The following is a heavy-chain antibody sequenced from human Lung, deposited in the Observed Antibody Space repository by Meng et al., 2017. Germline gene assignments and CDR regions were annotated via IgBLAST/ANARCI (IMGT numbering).Heavy chain of an antibody. J-gene: IGHJ4*02. CDR2: LGAHDGDT. V-gene: IGHV1-18*01. D-gene: IGHD3-10*01. CDR3: ARGTPGRSYSDY. CDR1: DYTFTGYG. Sequence: QVQPVQSGPEVKKPGASVKVSCKASDYTFTGYGVSWVRQAPGQGLEWMAWLGAHDGDTSHAPKFQGRVTVSADRPTAKAYMELRSLRSEDTDVYYCARGTPGRSYSDYWGQGTLVTVSS.